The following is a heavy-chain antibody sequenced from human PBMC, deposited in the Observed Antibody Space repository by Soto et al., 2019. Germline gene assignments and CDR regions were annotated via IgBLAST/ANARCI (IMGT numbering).Heavy chain of an antibody. V-gene: IGHV1-8*01. CDR3: TRGRFEARI. J-gene: IGHJ4*02. Sequence: ASEKVSCKASEYTFTNYEINWVRQATGQGLEWMGWMNPNSGKTGYAQKFQGRVTMTRNTSISTAYMELSSLRSEDTAVYYCTRGRFEARIWGQGALVTVSS. CDR1: EYTFTNYE. CDR2: MNPNSGKT. D-gene: IGHD3-16*01.